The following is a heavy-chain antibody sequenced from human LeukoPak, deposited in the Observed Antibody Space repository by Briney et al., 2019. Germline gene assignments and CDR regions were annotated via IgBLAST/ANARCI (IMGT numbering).Heavy chain of an antibody. J-gene: IGHJ3*02. CDR2: ISYDGSNK. V-gene: IGHV3-30-3*02. D-gene: IGHD6-19*01. CDR3: VKTLISVAGTGAFDI. Sequence: GGSLRLSCAASGSTFSSYAMHWVRQAPGKGLEWVAVISYDGSNKYYADSVKGRFTISRDNSKNTLYLQMSSLRAEDTAVYYCVKTLISVAGTGAFDIWGQGTMVTVSS. CDR1: GSTFSSYA.